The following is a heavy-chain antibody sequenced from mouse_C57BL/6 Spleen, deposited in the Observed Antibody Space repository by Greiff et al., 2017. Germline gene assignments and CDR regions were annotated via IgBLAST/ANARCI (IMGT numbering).Heavy chain of an antibody. J-gene: IGHJ3*01. D-gene: IGHD1-1*01. Sequence: VQLQQPGAELVRPGSSVKLSCKASGYTFTSYWMHWVKQRPIQGLEWIGNIDPSDSETHYNQKFKDKATLTVDKSSSTAYMQLSSLTSEDSAVYYCARLDYYGSSYLFAYWGQGTLVTVSA. CDR1: GYTFTSYW. V-gene: IGHV1-52*01. CDR3: ARLDYYGSSYLFAY. CDR2: IDPSDSET.